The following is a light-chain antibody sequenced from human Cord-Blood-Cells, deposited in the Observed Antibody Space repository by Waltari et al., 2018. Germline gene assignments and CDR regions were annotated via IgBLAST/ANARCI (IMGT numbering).Light chain of an antibody. CDR3: QQRSHWPPIT. CDR1: QSVSSY. J-gene: IGKJ5*01. CDR2: DAS. Sequence: EFVLTQSPATLSLSPGERATLSCRASQSVSSYLAWYPQKPGQAPRLLIYDASNRATGIPARFSGSGSGTDFTLTISSLEPEDFAVYYCQQRSHWPPITFGQGTRLEIK. V-gene: IGKV3-11*01.